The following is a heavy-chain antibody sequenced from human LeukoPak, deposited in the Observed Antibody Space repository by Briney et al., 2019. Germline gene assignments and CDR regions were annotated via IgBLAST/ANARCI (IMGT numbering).Heavy chain of an antibody. J-gene: IGHJ4*02. CDR2: ISVRSNYR. CDR1: GYTFSDFS. V-gene: IGHV3-21*01. CDR3: VRLRRNSDRSGYYYYYDY. D-gene: IGHD3-22*01. Sequence: GGSLRLSCAASGYTFSDFSVNWVRQSPGKGLEWVSSISVRSNYRYYADSVRGRFTISRDDARDSLFLQMNSLRAEDTAVYFCVRLRRNSDRSGYYYYYDYWGQGTLVTVSS.